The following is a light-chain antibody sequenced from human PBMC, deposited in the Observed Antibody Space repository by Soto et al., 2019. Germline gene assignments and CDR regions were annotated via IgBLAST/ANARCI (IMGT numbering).Light chain of an antibody. V-gene: IGLV2-14*03. CDR2: DVS. Sequence: QSALTQPASVSGSPGQSITISCTGTRSDVGGYNYVSWYQQHPGKAPKLLICDVSSRPSGISDRFSGSKSGNTASLTISGLQPEDEADYYCSSYASSDTVLFGGGTKVTVL. CDR1: RSDVGGYNY. J-gene: IGLJ2*01. CDR3: SSYASSDTVL.